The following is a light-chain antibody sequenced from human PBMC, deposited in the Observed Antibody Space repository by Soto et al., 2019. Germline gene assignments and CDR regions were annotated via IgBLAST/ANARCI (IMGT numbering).Light chain of an antibody. CDR2: QDS. CDR1: KLGDKY. Sequence: SYELTQPPSVSVSPGQTASITCSGDKLGDKYACWYQQQPGQSPVLVIYQDSKRPSGIPGRFSGSNSGNTATLNISGTQAMDEADYYCQAWDSSTVVFGGGTQLTVL. V-gene: IGLV3-1*01. J-gene: IGLJ2*01. CDR3: QAWDSSTVV.